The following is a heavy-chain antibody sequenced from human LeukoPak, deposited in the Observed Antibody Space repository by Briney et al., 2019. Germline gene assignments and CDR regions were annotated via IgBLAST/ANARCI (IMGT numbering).Heavy chain of an antibody. D-gene: IGHD5-12*01. Sequence: ASVKVSCKASGYTFTGYYMHWVRQAPGQGLEWMGWINPNSGGTNYAQKFQGRVTMARDTSISTAYMELSRLRSDDTAVYYCARDSRYPVNWFDPWGQGTLVTVSP. CDR3: ARDSRYPVNWFDP. J-gene: IGHJ5*02. CDR2: INPNSGGT. CDR1: GYTFTGYY. V-gene: IGHV1-2*02.